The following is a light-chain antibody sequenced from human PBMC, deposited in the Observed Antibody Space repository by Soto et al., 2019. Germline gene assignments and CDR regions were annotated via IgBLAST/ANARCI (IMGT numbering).Light chain of an antibody. CDR2: AAS. J-gene: IGKJ1*01. Sequence: DIQMTHSPSSLSASVGDRVTITCRASQSISSYLNWYQQKPGKAPKLLIYAASSLQSGVPSRFSGSGSGTDFTLTISSLQPEDFATYYCQQSYSTFGQGTKVDIK. CDR1: QSISSY. CDR3: QQSYST. V-gene: IGKV1-39*01.